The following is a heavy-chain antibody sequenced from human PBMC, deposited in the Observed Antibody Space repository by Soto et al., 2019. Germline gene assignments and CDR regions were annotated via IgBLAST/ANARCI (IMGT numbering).Heavy chain of an antibody. D-gene: IGHD3-22*01. V-gene: IGHV3-23*01. CDR3: ATDIYYD. CDR1: GFTLSNYG. CDR2: IRGSDGST. J-gene: IGHJ4*02. Sequence: EVQLLESGGGLVQPGGSLRLSCAASGFTLSNYGMNWVRQAPGKGLEWVSGIRGSDGSTYYADSVKGPFTISRDNSKNKLYLQMNTLRAEETDVYYCATDIYYDWGQGTLVTVSS.